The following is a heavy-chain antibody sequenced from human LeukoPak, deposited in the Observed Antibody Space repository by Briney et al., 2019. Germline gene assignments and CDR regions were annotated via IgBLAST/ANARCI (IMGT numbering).Heavy chain of an antibody. J-gene: IGHJ4*02. CDR2: IYPGDSDT. CDR3: ARQDGTFGGVIVIPGDY. CDR1: GYSFTSYW. V-gene: IGHV5-51*01. Sequence: MHGESLKISCKGSGYSFTSYWIGWVRQMPGKGLEWMGIIYPGDSDTRYSPSFQGQVTISADKSISTAYLQWSSLKASDTAMYYCARQDGTFGGVIVIPGDYWGQGTLVTVSS. D-gene: IGHD3-16*02.